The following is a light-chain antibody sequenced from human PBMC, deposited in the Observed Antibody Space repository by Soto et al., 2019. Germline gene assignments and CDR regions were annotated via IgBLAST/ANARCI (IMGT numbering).Light chain of an antibody. V-gene: IGKV3-20*01. CDR3: QQYASSVT. CDR1: QSFSSTF. Sequence: EILLTQSPDSLSLSPGDRATLSCRASQSFSSTFFAWYQQKPGQAPRLLIYGASSRATGIPDRFSGSGSGTDFTLTISRVEPEDFAVYYCQQYASSVTFGQGTKVEIK. J-gene: IGKJ1*01. CDR2: GAS.